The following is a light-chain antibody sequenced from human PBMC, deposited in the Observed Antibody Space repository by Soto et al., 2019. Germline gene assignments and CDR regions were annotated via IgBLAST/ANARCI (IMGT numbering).Light chain of an antibody. CDR3: QQYGSSPVLT. CDR1: QSVSSSY. Sequence: EIVLTQSPGTLSLSPGERATLSCRASQSVSSSYLAWYQQKPGQAPRLLIYGASSRATGIPDRFSGSGSETDFTLTISRLEPEDFAVYYCQQYGSSPVLTFGGGTKVEIK. V-gene: IGKV3-20*01. CDR2: GAS. J-gene: IGKJ4*01.